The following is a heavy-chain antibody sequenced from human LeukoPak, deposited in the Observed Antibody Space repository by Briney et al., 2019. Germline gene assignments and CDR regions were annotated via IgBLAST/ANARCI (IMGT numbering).Heavy chain of an antibody. J-gene: IGHJ6*03. CDR1: GGSFSGYY. D-gene: IGHD3-9*01. V-gene: IGHV4-34*01. Sequence: SETLSLTCAVYGGSFSGYYWSWIRQPPGKGLEWIGEINHSGSTNYNPSLKSRVTISVDTSKNQFSLKLSSVTAADTAVYYCARGRYDILTGYLYYYYYYMDVWGKGTTVTVSS. CDR3: ARGRYDILTGYLYYYYYYMDV. CDR2: INHSGST.